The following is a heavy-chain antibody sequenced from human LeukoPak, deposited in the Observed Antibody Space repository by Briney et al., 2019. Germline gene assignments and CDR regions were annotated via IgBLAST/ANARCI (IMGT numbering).Heavy chain of an antibody. CDR3: ARGRSTGYPYYFEY. V-gene: IGHV1-8*03. CDR2: MNPNSGST. CDR1: GYTFTSYD. Sequence: ASEKVSCKASGYTFTSYDINWVRQATGQGLEWMGWMNPNSGSTGYAQKFQGRVTITRNTSISTAYMELSGLRSEDTAVYYCARGRSTGYPYYFEYWGQGTLVTVSS. D-gene: IGHD5-12*01. J-gene: IGHJ4*02.